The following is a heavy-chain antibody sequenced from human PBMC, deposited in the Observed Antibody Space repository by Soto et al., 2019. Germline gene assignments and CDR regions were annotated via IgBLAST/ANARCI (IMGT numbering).Heavy chain of an antibody. V-gene: IGHV5-10-1*01. J-gene: IGHJ6*02. Sequence: EVQLVQSGAEVKKPGESLRISCKGSGYSFTSYWVTWVRQMPGKGLEWMGRIDPSDSYTNYNPPFQGHVTISVDRSISTAYLQWSSLKASDTAMYYCARLYRGNSGMDVWGQGTTVTVSS. CDR1: GYSFTSYW. CDR3: ARLYRGNSGMDV. CDR2: IDPSDSYT. D-gene: IGHD2-15*01.